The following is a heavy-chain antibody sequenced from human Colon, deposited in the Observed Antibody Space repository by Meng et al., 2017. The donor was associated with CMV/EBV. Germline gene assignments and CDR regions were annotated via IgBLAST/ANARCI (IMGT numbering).Heavy chain of an antibody. CDR2: IWFDGSSK. Sequence: HVSLVESGGGVVQLGGSLRLSCEASGFTFSNYAMHWVRQAPGKGLEWVAFIWFDGSSKDYADSVKGRFTISRDNSMNRLYLQVNSLRSEDTAVYYCVKTGTAWQFDFWGQGTLVTVSS. CDR1: GFTFSNYA. V-gene: IGHV3-30*02. J-gene: IGHJ4*02. CDR3: VKTGTAWQFDF. D-gene: IGHD2-21*02.